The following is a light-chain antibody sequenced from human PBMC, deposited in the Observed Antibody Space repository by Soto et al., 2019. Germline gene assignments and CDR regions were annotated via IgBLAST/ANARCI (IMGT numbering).Light chain of an antibody. V-gene: IGKV4-1*01. J-gene: IGKJ2*01. CDR2: WAS. Sequence: DIVMTQSPDSLAVSLGERATINCKSSQTVLYSSNNKNYLAWYQQKPGQPPKLLIYWASTRESGVPDRCSGSGSGTDFSLTISSLQAEDVAVYYCHQYYSTLHTFGQGTKLEIK. CDR3: HQYYSTLHT. CDR1: QTVLYSSNNKNY.